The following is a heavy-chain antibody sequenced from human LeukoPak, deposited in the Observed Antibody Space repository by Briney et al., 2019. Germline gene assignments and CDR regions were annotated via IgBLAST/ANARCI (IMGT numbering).Heavy chain of an antibody. CDR2: IYLRGNT. V-gene: IGHV4-4*02. CDR1: GGSISSSNW. D-gene: IGHD4-17*01. CDR3: ARGTITTVTDS. Sequence: PSETLSLTCAISGGSISSSNWWTWVRQPPGKGLEWVGEIYLRGNTNYNPSLESRVTISVDGPKTQLSLRLESVTAADTAVYYCARGTITTVTDSWGPGTLVTVSS. J-gene: IGHJ4*02.